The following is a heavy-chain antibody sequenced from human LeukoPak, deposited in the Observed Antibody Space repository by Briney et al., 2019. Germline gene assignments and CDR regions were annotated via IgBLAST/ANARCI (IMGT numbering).Heavy chain of an antibody. D-gene: IGHD2-2*01. Sequence: PGGSLRLSCAASGFTVSSNYMTWVRQAPGKGLEWVSVLYSGGTTYYADSVKGRFTISRDNSKNTVYLQMNSLRAEDTAVYYCARDSHCDSTICSYHYMDVWGKGTTVTVSS. CDR1: GFTVSSNY. CDR3: ARDSHCDSTICSYHYMDV. V-gene: IGHV3-53*01. CDR2: LYSGGTT. J-gene: IGHJ6*03.